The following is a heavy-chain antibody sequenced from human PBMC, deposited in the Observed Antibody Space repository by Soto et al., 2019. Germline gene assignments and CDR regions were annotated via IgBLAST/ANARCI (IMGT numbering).Heavy chain of an antibody. V-gene: IGHV4-34*01. CDR1: GGSFSGYY. D-gene: IGHD2-21*01. CDR2: INHSGST. J-gene: IGHJ6*02. CDR3: ARGWGVVAYYYGMDV. Sequence: KTSETLSLTCAVYGGSFSGYYWSWIRQPPGKGLEWIGEINHSGSTNYNPSLKSRVTISVDTSKNQFSLKLSSVTAADTAAYYCARGWGVVAYYYGMDVWGQGTTVTVSS.